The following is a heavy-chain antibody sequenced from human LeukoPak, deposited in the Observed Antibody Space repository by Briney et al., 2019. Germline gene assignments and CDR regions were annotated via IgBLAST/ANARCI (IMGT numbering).Heavy chain of an antibody. V-gene: IGHV3-23*01. D-gene: IGHD2-15*01. CDR1: GFTFSSYT. CDR2: ISGSGGST. CDR3: ARDIVVVVAATNYYYYGMDV. J-gene: IGHJ6*02. Sequence: GGSLRLSCAASGFTFSSYTMTWVRQAPGKGLEWVSAISGSGGSTYYVDSVKGRFTISRDNSKNSLYLQMNSLRAEDTAVYYCARDIVVVVAATNYYYYGMDVWGQGTTVTVSS.